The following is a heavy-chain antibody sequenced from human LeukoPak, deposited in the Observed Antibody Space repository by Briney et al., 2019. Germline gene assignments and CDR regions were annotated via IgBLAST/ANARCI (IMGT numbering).Heavy chain of an antibody. CDR3: ARDPTGERMPEDEY. J-gene: IGHJ4*02. Sequence: SAPLTLTCAVSGGSISSSNWWSWVRQPPGKGLEWIGEIDHSGSTNYNPSLKSRITISVDKSKNQFCLKLSSVTAADTAVYYCARDPTGERMPEDEYWGQGTLVTVSS. V-gene: IGHV4-4*02. D-gene: IGHD4-17*01. CDR1: GGSISSSNW. CDR2: IDHSGST.